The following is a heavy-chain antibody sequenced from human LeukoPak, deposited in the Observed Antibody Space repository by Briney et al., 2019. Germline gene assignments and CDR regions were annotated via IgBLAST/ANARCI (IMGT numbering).Heavy chain of an antibody. CDR1: GFTFSSCG. CDR3: ANDVSVVVVPAAIGEIHIFGY. J-gene: IGHJ4*02. CDR2: ISYDGSNK. D-gene: IGHD2-2*01. V-gene: IGHV3-30*18. Sequence: GGSLRLSCAASGFTFSSCGMHWVRQAPGKGLEWVAVISYDGSNKYYADSVKGRFTISRDNSKNTLYLQMNSLRAEDTAVYYCANDVSVVVVPAAIGEIHIFGYWGQGTLVTVSS.